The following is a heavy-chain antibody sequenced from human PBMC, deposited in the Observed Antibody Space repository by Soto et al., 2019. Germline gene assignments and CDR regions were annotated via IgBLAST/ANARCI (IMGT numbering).Heavy chain of an antibody. CDR1: GGSISSSNW. CDR3: ASLWGSVGFYYGMDV. V-gene: IGHV4-4*02. CDR2: IYHSGST. D-gene: IGHD3-16*01. Sequence: PSETLSLTCAVSGGSISSSNWWSWVRQPPGKGLEWIGEIYHSGSTNYNPSLKSRVTISVDKSKNQFSLKLSSVTAADTAVYYCASLWGSVGFYYGMDVWGQGTTVTV. J-gene: IGHJ6*02.